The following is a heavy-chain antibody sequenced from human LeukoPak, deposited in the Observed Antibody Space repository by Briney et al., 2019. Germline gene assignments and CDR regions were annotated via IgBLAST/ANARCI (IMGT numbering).Heavy chain of an antibody. J-gene: IGHJ4*02. D-gene: IGHD1-26*01. V-gene: IGHV3-7*01. CDR3: ARGSSGTYFQFIDY. CDR2: IKQGGSEK. Sequence: GGSLRLSCAPSGFTFTSYWMGWVRQSPVKGLEWVASIKQGGSEKHYADSVKGRFTISRDNAQNSLYLEMNSLRAEDTAVYYCARGSSGTYFQFIDYWGQGTLVTVSS. CDR1: GFTFTSYW.